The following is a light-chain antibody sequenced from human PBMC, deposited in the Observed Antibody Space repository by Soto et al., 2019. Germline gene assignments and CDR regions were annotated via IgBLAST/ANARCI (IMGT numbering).Light chain of an antibody. V-gene: IGKV3-20*01. CDR3: QHFGGTTFT. CDR2: GAS. Sequence: EIVLTQSPDTLSVSPGERATLSCRASQSISRTLAWYQQKSGQPPSLLIYGASTRATGIPDRFSGSGSGTHFTLTISRLEPGDFAVYYCQHFGGTTFTFGQGTRLEI. J-gene: IGKJ5*01. CDR1: QSISRT.